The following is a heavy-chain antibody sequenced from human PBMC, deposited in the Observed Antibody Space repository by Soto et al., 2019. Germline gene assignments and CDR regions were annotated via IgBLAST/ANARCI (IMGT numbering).Heavy chain of an antibody. V-gene: IGHV3-74*01. J-gene: IGHJ4*02. CDR1: GFTFSRFW. Sequence: EVQLVESGGGLVQPGGSLRLSCAASGFTFSRFWMHWDRQAPGKGLVWVSRINTAGSSTTYGDAVKRRFTLSRENAKNTLYLQLDRMRALHTGVYYRTRDPGAYSSTCSFCLDSWGQGTLVTVSS. D-gene: IGHD6-13*01. CDR2: INTAGSST. CDR3: TRDPGAYSSTCSFCLDS.